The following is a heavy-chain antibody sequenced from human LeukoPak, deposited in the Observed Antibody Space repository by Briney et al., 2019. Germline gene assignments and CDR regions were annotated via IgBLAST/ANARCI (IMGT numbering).Heavy chain of an antibody. CDR2: ISGSGGST. CDR3: AFLWFGPLDY. D-gene: IGHD3-10*01. CDR1: GFTFSSFYA. V-gene: IGHV3-23*01. J-gene: IGHJ4*02. Sequence: GGSLRLSCAASGFTFSSFYAMSWVRQAPGKGLEWVSAISGSGGSTFYADSVKGRFTISRDNSKNTLYLQMNSLRAEDTAVYYCAFLWFGPLDYWGQGTLVTVSS.